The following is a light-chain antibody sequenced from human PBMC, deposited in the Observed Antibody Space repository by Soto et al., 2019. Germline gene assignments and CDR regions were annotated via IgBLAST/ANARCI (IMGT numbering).Light chain of an antibody. CDR3: QPCSSWPFS. CDR1: QSVGSY. V-gene: IGKV3-11*01. J-gene: IGKJ3*01. CDR2: DAS. Sequence: EIVLTQSPATLSLSPGERATLSCRASQSVGSYLAWYQQKPGQTPRLLIYDASNSAAGIPARFSGSGSGTDFTLTISSLEPEYFAVYYYQPCSSWPFSVDPGTKVDIK.